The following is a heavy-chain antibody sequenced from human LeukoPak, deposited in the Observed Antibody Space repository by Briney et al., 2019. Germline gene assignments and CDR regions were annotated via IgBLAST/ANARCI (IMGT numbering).Heavy chain of an antibody. CDR2: IYYSGGT. V-gene: IGHV4-39*01. CDR1: GGSISSSSYY. J-gene: IGHJ4*02. D-gene: IGHD3-3*01. Sequence: SETLSLTCTVSGGSISSSSYYWGWIRQPPGKGLEWIGSIYYSGGTYYNPSLKSRVTISVDTSKNQFSLKLSSVTAADTAVYYCASRPFLSLEWLSPFDYWGKGTLVTVSS. CDR3: ASRPFLSLEWLSPFDY.